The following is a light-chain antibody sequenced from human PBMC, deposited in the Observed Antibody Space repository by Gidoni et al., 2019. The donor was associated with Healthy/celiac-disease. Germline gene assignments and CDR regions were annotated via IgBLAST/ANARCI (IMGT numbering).Light chain of an antibody. CDR3: AAWDDSLNGPV. CDR2: SNN. V-gene: IGLV1-44*01. J-gene: IGLJ3*02. Sequence: QSVLTQPPPASGTPGQTVTISCSGSISNIGSNTVNWYQQLPGTAPKLLIYSNNQRPSGVPDRFSCSKSGTSASLAISGLQSEDEADYYCAAWDDSLNGPVFGGGPKLTVL. CDR1: ISNIGSNT.